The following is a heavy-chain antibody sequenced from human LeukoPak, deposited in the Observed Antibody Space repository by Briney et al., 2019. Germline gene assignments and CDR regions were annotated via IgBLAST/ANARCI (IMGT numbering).Heavy chain of an antibody. Sequence: GASVEVSCKASGYTFTGYYMHWVRQAPGQGLEWMGWINPNSGGTNYAQKFQGRVTMTRDTSISTAYMELSRLRSDDTAVYYCASSHCSGGSCYWFDPWGQGTLVTVSS. CDR2: INPNSGGT. CDR1: GYTFTGYY. D-gene: IGHD2-15*01. CDR3: ASSHCSGGSCYWFDP. V-gene: IGHV1-2*02. J-gene: IGHJ5*02.